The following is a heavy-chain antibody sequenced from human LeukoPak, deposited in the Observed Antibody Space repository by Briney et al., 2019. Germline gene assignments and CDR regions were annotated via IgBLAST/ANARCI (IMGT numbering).Heavy chain of an antibody. CDR1: GFTFNTFN. J-gene: IGHJ4*02. CDR3: ARGHYDVLAASYKWTPVY. V-gene: IGHV3-21*01. CDR2: ITSGGDYI. D-gene: IGHD3-9*01. Sequence: NPGGSLRLSCAASGFTFNTFNMNWVRQAPGKGLEWVSSITSGGDYIYYADSVKGRFTTSRDNAKNSLSLQLNSLRVEDTAVYYCARGHYDVLAASYKWTPVYWGQGTLVTVSS.